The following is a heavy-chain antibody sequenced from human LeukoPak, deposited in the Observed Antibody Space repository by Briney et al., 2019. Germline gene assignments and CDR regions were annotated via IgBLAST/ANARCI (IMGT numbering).Heavy chain of an antibody. CDR2: IYRSGTT. V-gene: IGHV4-38-2*02. Sequence: PSETLPLTCTVSGYTIRTSHYWGWIRQSPGKGLEWIGNIYRSGTTYYNPSLKSRVTISMDTSKNQFSLKLSSVTAADTAVYYCARDYYDSSGYYPRRYGMDVWGQGTTVTVSS. D-gene: IGHD3-22*01. CDR1: GYTIRTSHY. CDR3: ARDYYDSSGYYPRRYGMDV. J-gene: IGHJ6*02.